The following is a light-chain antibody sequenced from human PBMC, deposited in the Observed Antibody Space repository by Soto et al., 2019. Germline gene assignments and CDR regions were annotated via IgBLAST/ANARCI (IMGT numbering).Light chain of an antibody. CDR1: QSLTNNF. CDR2: DVS. Sequence: EIVLTQSPATLSLSPGERVTLSCGASQSLTNNFLAWYQQRPGLAPKLLIFDVSTRATGIPDRFSGSGSGTDFTLTISRLEPEDFAVYYCQRFDNSPTFDGGTKVEFK. V-gene: IGKV3D-20*01. CDR3: QRFDNSPT. J-gene: IGKJ4*01.